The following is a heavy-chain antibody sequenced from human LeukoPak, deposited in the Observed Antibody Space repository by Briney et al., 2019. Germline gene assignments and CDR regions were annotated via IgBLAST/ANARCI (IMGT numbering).Heavy chain of an antibody. Sequence: ASVKVSCKASGYTFTGYYMHWVRQAPGQGLEWMGWINPNSGGTNYAQKFQGRVTMTRDTSIGTAYMELSRLRSDDTAVYYCARGSVDTAMVDYWGQGTLVTVSS. CDR1: GYTFTGYY. CDR3: ARGSVDTAMVDY. CDR2: INPNSGGT. V-gene: IGHV1-2*02. D-gene: IGHD5-18*01. J-gene: IGHJ4*02.